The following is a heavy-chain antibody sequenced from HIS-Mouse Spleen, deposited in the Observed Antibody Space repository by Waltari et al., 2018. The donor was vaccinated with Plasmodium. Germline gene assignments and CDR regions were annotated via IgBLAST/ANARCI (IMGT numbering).Heavy chain of an antibody. CDR1: GFTFSSYW. D-gene: IGHD6-13*01. CDR3: ASSWYWYFDL. CDR2: IKQDGSEK. J-gene: IGHJ2*01. V-gene: IGHV3-7*01. Sequence: EVQLVESGGGLVQPGGSLRLSCAASGFTFSSYWMSGVRQGPGKGREWVANIKQDGSEKYYVDSVKGRFTISRDNAKNSLYLQMNSLRAEDTAVYYCASSWYWYFDLWGRGTLVTVSS.